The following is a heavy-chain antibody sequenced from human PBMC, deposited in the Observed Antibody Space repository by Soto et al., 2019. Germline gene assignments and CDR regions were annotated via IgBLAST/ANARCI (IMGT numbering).Heavy chain of an antibody. Sequence: GGSLRLSCAASGFTFSSYGMHWVRQAPGKGLEWVAVIWYDGSNKYYADSVKGRFTISRDNSKNTLYLQMNSLRAEDTAVYYCARDLGRAMIAHFDYWGQGTLVTVSS. D-gene: IGHD3-22*01. J-gene: IGHJ4*02. V-gene: IGHV3-33*01. CDR3: ARDLGRAMIAHFDY. CDR2: IWYDGSNK. CDR1: GFTFSSYG.